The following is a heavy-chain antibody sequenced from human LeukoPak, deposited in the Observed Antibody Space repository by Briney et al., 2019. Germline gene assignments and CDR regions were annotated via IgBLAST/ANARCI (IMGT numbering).Heavy chain of an antibody. CDR1: GFTFSSYG. CDR2: IWYDGSNK. Sequence: GGSLRLSCAASGFTFSSYGMYWVRQAPGKGLEWVAVIWYDGSNKYYADSVKGRFTISRDNSKNTLYLQMNSLRAEDTAVYYCVRGDRSSWFNFDYWGQGTLVTVSS. CDR3: VRGDRSSWFNFDY. D-gene: IGHD6-13*01. V-gene: IGHV3-33*07. J-gene: IGHJ4*02.